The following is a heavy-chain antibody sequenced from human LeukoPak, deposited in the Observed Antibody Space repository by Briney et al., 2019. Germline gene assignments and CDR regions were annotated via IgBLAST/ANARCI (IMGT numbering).Heavy chain of an antibody. CDR2: IVVGSGNT. D-gene: IGHD3-22*01. V-gene: IGHV1-58*02. J-gene: IGHJ4*02. CDR3: AADPSSGYSY. Sequence: GASVKVSCKASGSAMQWVRQARGQRLEWIGWIVVGSGNTNYAQKFQERVTITRDMSTSTAYMELSSLRSEDTAVYYCAADPSSGYSYWGQGTLVTVSS. CDR1: GSA.